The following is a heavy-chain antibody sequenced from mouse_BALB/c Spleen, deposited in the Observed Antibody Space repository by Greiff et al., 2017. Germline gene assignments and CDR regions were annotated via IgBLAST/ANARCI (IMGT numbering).Heavy chain of an antibody. J-gene: IGHJ3*01. CDR3: AMELGRRFAY. CDR1: GYTFTDYN. Sequence: EVQLQESGPELVKPGASVKIPCKASGYTFTDYNMDWVKQSHGKSLEWIGDINPNNGGTIYNQKFKGKATLTVDKSSSTAYMELRSLTSEDTAVYYCAMELGRRFAYWGQGTLVTVSA. CDR2: INPNNGGT. V-gene: IGHV1-18*01. D-gene: IGHD4-1*01.